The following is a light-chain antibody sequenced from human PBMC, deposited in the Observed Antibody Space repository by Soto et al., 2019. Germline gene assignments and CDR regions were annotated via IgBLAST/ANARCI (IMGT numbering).Light chain of an antibody. Sequence: PATLSLSPGERATLSCRASQSVDTYLAWYQQKSGRAPRLLIYDVSKRATGIPPRFSGSGAGTDFTLTISSLEPEDSATYYCQQRRSSLTFGGGTKVDIK. CDR2: DVS. J-gene: IGKJ4*01. CDR1: QSVDTY. CDR3: QQRRSSLT. V-gene: IGKV3D-11*02.